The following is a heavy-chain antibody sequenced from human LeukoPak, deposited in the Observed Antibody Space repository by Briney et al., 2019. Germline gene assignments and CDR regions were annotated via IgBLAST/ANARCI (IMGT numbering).Heavy chain of an antibody. D-gene: IGHD6-6*01. CDR3: ARDIIAARTFDY. V-gene: IGHV3-11*04. Sequence: GGSLRLSCAASGFTFSDYYMSWIRQAPGKGLEWVSYISSSGSTTYYADSVKGRFTISRDNAKNSLYLQMNSLRDEDTAVYYCARDIIAARTFDYWGQGTLVTVSS. CDR2: ISSSGSTT. CDR1: GFTFSDYY. J-gene: IGHJ4*02.